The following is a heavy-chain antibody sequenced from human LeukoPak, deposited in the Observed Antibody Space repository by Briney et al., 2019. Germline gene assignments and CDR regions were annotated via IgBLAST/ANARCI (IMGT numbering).Heavy chain of an antibody. D-gene: IGHD3-22*01. J-gene: IGHJ4*02. CDR3: AREGDYYDSSGYYFDY. Sequence: ASVKVSCKASGYTFTGYYMHWVRQAPGQGPEWMGWINPNSGGTNYAQKFQGRVTMTRDTSISTAYMELSRLRSDDTAVYYCAREGDYYDSSGYYFDYWGQGTLVTVSS. CDR1: GYTFTGYY. CDR2: INPNSGGT. V-gene: IGHV1-2*02.